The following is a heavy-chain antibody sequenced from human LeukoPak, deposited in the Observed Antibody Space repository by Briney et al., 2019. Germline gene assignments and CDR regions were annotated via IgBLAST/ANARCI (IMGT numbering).Heavy chain of an antibody. V-gene: IGHV4-38-2*02. J-gene: IGHJ3*02. D-gene: IGHD3-22*01. Sequence: SETLSLTCTVSGDSISSGNYWGWVRQPPGKGLEWIGSIFHTGSTYYNLSLKSRVTISVDTSKNQFSLRLSSVTAADTAVYYCARVPPPDYYDSSGVIWGQGTMVTVSS. CDR3: ARVPPPDYYDSSGVI. CDR1: GDSISSGNY. CDR2: IFHTGST.